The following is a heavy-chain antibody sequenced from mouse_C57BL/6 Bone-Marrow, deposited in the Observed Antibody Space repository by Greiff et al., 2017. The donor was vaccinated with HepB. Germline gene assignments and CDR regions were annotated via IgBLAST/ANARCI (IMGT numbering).Heavy chain of an antibody. J-gene: IGHJ2*01. CDR1: GYTFTSYW. D-gene: IGHD1-1*01. CDR2: IDPSDSET. CDR3: ARQEYGSGY. V-gene: IGHV1-52*01. Sequence: QVQLQHPGAELVRPGSSVKLSCKASGYTFTSYWMHWVKQRPIQGLEWIGNIDPSDSETHYNQKFKDKATLTVDKSSSTAYMQLSSLTSEDSAVYYCARQEYGSGYWGQGTTLTVSS.